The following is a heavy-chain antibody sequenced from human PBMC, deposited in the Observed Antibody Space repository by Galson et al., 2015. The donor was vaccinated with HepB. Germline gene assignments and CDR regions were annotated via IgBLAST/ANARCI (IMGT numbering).Heavy chain of an antibody. J-gene: IGHJ4*02. Sequence: SVKVSCKASGGTFSSYTISWVRQAPGQGLEWMGGIIPIFGTANYAQKFQGRVTITADESTRTAYMELSSLRSEDTAVYYCAKLRQLEYGDYGDYWGQGTLVTVSS. V-gene: IGHV1-69*13. CDR1: GGTFSSYT. D-gene: IGHD4-17*01. CDR2: IIPIFGTA. CDR3: AKLRQLEYGDYGDY.